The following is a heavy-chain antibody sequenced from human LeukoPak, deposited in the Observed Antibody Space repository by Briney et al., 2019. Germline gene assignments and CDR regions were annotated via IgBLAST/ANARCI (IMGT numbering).Heavy chain of an antibody. V-gene: IGHV3-30*03. Sequence: GGSLRLSCAASEFIFSSYGIHWVRQAPGKGLEWVAVVSYDGNNKYYADSVNGRFTISRDNSKNTLYLLMNSLRAEDTAVYYCARGPNYFDYWGQGALVTVSS. J-gene: IGHJ4*02. CDR2: VSYDGNNK. CDR3: ARGPNYFDY. CDR1: EFIFSSYG.